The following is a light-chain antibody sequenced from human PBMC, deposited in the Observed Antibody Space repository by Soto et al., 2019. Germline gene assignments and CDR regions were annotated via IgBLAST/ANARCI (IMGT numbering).Light chain of an antibody. Sequence: QSALTQPASVSGSPGQSINISCTGTSNDVGSYDLVSWYQLHPGKAPKLVIYVANKRPSGVPDRFSGSKSGNTASLTVSGLQAEDEADYYCSSYAGSSNVFGTGSKLTVL. CDR3: SSYAGSSNV. J-gene: IGLJ1*01. V-gene: IGLV2-14*02. CDR2: VAN. CDR1: SNDVGSYDL.